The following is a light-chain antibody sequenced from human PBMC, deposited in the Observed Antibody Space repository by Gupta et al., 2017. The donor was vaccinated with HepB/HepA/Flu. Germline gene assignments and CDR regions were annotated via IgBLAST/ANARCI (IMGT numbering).Light chain of an antibody. V-gene: IGKV1-39*01. Sequence: DIQMTQSPSSLSASIGDRVTITCRASQSIGTSLNWYQQTPGKAPKLLLYDTSDLQSGVPSRFSGSGSTTDFALTISNLQPEDFATYYCQQSDSVPYTFGGVTTVDIK. CDR1: QSIGTS. J-gene: IGKJ4*01. CDR2: DTS. CDR3: QQSDSVPYT.